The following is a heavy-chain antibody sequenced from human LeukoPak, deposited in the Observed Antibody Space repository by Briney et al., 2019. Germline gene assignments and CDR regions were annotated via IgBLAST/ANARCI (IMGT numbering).Heavy chain of an antibody. Sequence: ASVKVSCKASGYTFTGYYMRWVRQAPGQGLEWMGWINPNSGGTNYAQKFQGRVTMTRDTSISTAYMELSRLRSDDTAVYYCARVPYDFWSGYYTGVVTFDIWGQGTMVTVSS. V-gene: IGHV1-2*02. CDR1: GYTFTGYY. CDR3: ARVPYDFWSGYYTGVVTFDI. CDR2: INPNSGGT. J-gene: IGHJ3*02. D-gene: IGHD3-3*01.